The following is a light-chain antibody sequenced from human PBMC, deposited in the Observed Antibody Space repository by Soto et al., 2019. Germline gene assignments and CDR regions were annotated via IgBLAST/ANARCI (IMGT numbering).Light chain of an antibody. CDR2: GPS. Sequence: EIVMTQSPATLSVSPGERATLSCRASQRVSSNLAWYQQKPGQAPRLLIYGPSTRATGIPARFSGSGSGTEFTLTISSLQSEDFAVDYCQQYNNWPRTFGQGTKLEIK. CDR1: QRVSSN. J-gene: IGKJ2*01. V-gene: IGKV3-15*01. CDR3: QQYNNWPRT.